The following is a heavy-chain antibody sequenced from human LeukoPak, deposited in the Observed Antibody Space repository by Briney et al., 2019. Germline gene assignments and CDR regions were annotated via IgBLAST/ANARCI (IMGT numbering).Heavy chain of an antibody. Sequence: GGSLRLSCAASGFTFSSYWMHWVRQAPGKGLVWVSRINSDGSSTSYADSVKGRFTISRDNAKNTLYLQMNSLRAEDTAVYYCTRELRWLQYYDYWGQGTLVTVSS. D-gene: IGHD5-24*01. V-gene: IGHV3-74*01. CDR1: GFTFSSYW. J-gene: IGHJ4*02. CDR2: INSDGSST. CDR3: TRELRWLQYYDY.